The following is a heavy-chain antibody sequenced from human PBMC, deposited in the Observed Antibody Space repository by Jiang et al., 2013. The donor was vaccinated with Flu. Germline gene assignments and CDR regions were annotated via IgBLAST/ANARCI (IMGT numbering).Heavy chain of an antibody. J-gene: IGHJ4*02. CDR1: GFSLNTSGVG. Sequence: KPTQTLTLTCTFSGFSLNTSGVGVGWIRQPPGKALEWLGLIYWNDNRRYGPSLMGRVAITKDAFKNQVLLTVTNMDAADIATYYCAHTGLSRVGDIWGQGTLVTVSS. CDR2: IYWNDNR. V-gene: IGHV2-5*01. D-gene: IGHD3-10*01. CDR3: AHTGLSRVGDI.